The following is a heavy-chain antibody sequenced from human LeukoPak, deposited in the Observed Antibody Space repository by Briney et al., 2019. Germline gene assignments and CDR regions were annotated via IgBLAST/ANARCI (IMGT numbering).Heavy chain of an antibody. Sequence: PGGTLRLSCAASGFSVSSNYMSWVRQAPGKGQEWGSVIYSGGSTSSADSVKGRFTISTYAFTHTVYLQMYNLRAEDTAAYYSARATEGSGLYVDPWGEGALVAVSS. J-gene: IGHJ5*02. V-gene: IGHV3-53*01. CDR3: ARATEGSGLYVDP. CDR2: IYSGGST. D-gene: IGHD6-19*01. CDR1: GFSVSSNY.